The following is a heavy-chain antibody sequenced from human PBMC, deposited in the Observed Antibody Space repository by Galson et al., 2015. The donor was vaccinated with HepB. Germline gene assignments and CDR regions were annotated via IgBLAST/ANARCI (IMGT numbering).Heavy chain of an antibody. CDR1: GFTFSSYA. CDR2: ISYDGSNK. J-gene: IGHJ4*02. CDR3: AREGIAAAVFDY. V-gene: IGHV3-30-3*01. D-gene: IGHD6-13*01. Sequence: SLSLSCAASGFTFSSYAMHWVRQAPGKGLEWVAVISYDGSNKYYADSVKGRFTISRDNSKNTLYLQMNSLRAEDTAVYYCAREGIAAAVFDYWGQGTLVTVSS.